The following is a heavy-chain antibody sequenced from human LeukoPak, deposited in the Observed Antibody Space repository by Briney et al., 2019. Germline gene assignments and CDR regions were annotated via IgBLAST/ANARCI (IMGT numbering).Heavy chain of an antibody. D-gene: IGHD5-18*01. V-gene: IGHV1-8*03. J-gene: IGHJ1*01. CDR1: GYTFTSYD. Sequence: GASVKVSCKASGYTFTSYDINWVRQATGQGLEWMGWMNPNSGNTGYAQKFQGRVTITRNTSISTAYMELSSLRSEDTAVYYCARDYSYGYPPEYFQHWGQGTLVTVSS. CDR2: MNPNSGNT. CDR3: ARDYSYGYPPEYFQH.